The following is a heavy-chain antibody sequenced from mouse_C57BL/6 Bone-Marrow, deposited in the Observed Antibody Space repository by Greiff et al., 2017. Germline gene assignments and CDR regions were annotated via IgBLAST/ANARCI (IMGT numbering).Heavy chain of an antibody. V-gene: IGHV1-54*01. CDR3: ARPVAY. CDR1: GYAFTTYL. J-gene: IGHJ3*01. CDR2: INPGSGGT. Sequence: VKLVESGAELVRPGTSVKVSCKASGYAFTTYLIEWVKQRPGQGLEWIGVINPGSGGTNYNEKFKGKATLTADKSSSTAYMPLSSLTSEDSAVYFCARPVAYWGQGTLVTVSA.